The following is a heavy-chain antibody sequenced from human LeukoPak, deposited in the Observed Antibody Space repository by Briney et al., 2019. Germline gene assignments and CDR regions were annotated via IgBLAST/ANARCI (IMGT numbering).Heavy chain of an antibody. V-gene: IGHV3-23*01. J-gene: IGHJ6*02. CDR1: AFTFSSYA. CDR3: AKDVVPAVSPEHGMDV. Sequence: GGSLSLSCAASAFTFSSYAMSWVRQAPGKGLEWVSAISGSGGSTYYADSVKGRFTISRDNSKNTLYLQMNSLRAEDTAVYYCAKDVVPAVSPEHGMDVWGQGTTVTVSS. CDR2: ISGSGGST. D-gene: IGHD2-2*01.